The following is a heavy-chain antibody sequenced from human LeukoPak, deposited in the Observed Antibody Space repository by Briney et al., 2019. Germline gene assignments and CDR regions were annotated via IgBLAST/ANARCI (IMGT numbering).Heavy chain of an antibody. D-gene: IGHD6-19*01. CDR3: ARVVVRSGWYTTYNWFDP. CDR2: IYYSGST. Sequence: SETLSLTCTVSGGSISSYYWSWIRQPPGKGLEWIGYIYYSGSTNYNPSLKSRVTISVDTSKNQFSLKLSSVTAADTAVYYCARVVVRSGWYTTYNWFDPWGQGTLVTVSS. V-gene: IGHV4-59*01. J-gene: IGHJ5*02. CDR1: GGSISSYY.